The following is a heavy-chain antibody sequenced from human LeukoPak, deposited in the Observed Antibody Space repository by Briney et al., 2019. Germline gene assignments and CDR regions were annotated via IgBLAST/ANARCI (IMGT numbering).Heavy chain of an antibody. Sequence: GGSLRLSCAASGFTFSSYAMSWVRQAPGKGLEWVSAISGSGVGTYYADSVKGRFTISRDNSKNTLYLQMNSLRAEDTAVYFCAKPRGSSDAFDIWGQGTMVTVSS. CDR1: GFTFSSYA. CDR3: AKPRGSSDAFDI. CDR2: ISGSGVGT. J-gene: IGHJ3*02. D-gene: IGHD1-26*01. V-gene: IGHV3-23*01.